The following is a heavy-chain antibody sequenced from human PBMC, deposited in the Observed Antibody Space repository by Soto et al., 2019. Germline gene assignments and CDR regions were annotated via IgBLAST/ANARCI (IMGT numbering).Heavy chain of an antibody. CDR3: ARAYGARNYYYYGMDV. D-gene: IGHD1-26*01. J-gene: IGHJ6*02. Sequence: ASVKVSCKASGYTFTSYDINWVRQATGQGLEWMGWMNPNSGNTGYAQKFQGRVTMTRNTSISTAYMELSSLRSEDTAVYYCARAYGARNYYYYGMDVWGQGTTVTSP. V-gene: IGHV1-8*01. CDR2: MNPNSGNT. CDR1: GYTFTSYD.